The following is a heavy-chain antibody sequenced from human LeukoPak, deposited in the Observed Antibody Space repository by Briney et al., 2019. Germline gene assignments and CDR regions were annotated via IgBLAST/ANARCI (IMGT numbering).Heavy chain of an antibody. J-gene: IGHJ4*02. V-gene: IGHV4-59*12. Sequence: PSETLSLTCTVSGGSISSYYWSWIRQPPGKGLEWIGYIYYSGSTNYNPSLKSRVTISVDTSKNQFSLKLSSVTAADTAVYYCASSPRDMVRGVINDYWGQGTLVTVSS. CDR1: GGSISSYY. CDR3: ASSPRDMVRGVINDY. CDR2: IYYSGST. D-gene: IGHD3-10*01.